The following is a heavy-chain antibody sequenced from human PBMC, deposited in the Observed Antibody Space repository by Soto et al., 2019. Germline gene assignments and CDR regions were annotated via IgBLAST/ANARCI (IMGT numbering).Heavy chain of an antibody. D-gene: IGHD6-6*01. J-gene: IGHJ4*02. CDR2: ITSSSSSL. Sequence: EVYLVESGGGLVKPGGSLRLSCAASGFTFSSYIMNWVRQAPGKGLEWVASITSSSSSLYYADSVKGRFTISRDNAKNSLYLQRNSLRAEDTAGYYCASRGSVAARPGHWGQGTLVTVSP. V-gene: IGHV3-21*01. CDR1: GFTFSSYI. CDR3: ASRGSVAARPGH.